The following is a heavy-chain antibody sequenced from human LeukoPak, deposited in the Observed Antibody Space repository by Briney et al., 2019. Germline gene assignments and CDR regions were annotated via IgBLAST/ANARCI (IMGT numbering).Heavy chain of an antibody. Sequence: SVKVSCKVSGYTLTEVAMHWVRQAPGKGLEWMGGLDPEDGETVYARKFQGRVTMTEDTSTDTAYMELSSLSSEDTAVYYCATCLPPDGIVGATVDWFDPWGQGTLVTVSS. J-gene: IGHJ5*02. CDR1: GYTLTEVA. CDR3: ATCLPPDGIVGATVDWFDP. D-gene: IGHD1-26*01. CDR2: LDPEDGET. V-gene: IGHV1-24*01.